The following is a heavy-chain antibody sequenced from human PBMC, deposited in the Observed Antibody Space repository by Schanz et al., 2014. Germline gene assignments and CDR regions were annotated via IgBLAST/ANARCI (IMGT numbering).Heavy chain of an antibody. CDR3: ARDFDDRRGYGSGYCLGDCMDV. D-gene: IGHD3-10*01. Sequence: QVQLVESGGGVVQPGRSLRLSCAASGFTFSSYGMHWVRQAPGKGLEWVAAMSYDGSIKYYGDSVKGRFTISRDNAKNSLYLQMNSLRAEDTAVYYCARDFDDRRGYGSGYCLGDCMDVWGQGTTXTVSS. CDR2: MSYDGSIK. J-gene: IGHJ6*02. V-gene: IGHV3-33*01. CDR1: GFTFSSYG.